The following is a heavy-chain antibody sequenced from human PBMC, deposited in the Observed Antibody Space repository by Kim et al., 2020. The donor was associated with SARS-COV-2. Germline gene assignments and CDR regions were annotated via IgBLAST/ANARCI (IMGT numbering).Heavy chain of an antibody. Sequence: GGSLRLSCGGSGFIFSNAWMNWVRQAPGKGLEWIGRIKSKPDGETTDYTAPVRGRFFISRDDSKNTIYMQMNSLKSEDTGVYYCSTGIAADNWGPGTLVTVSS. V-gene: IGHV3-15*01. D-gene: IGHD6-13*01. J-gene: IGHJ4*02. CDR2: IKSKPDGETT. CDR1: GFIFSNAW. CDR3: STGIAADN.